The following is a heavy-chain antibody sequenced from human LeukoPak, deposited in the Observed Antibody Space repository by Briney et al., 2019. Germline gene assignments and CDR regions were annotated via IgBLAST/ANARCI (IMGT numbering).Heavy chain of an antibody. CDR1: GFTFSIYW. V-gene: IGHV3-48*02. J-gene: IGHJ1*01. Sequence: GGSLRLSCAASGFTFSIYWMTWVRQAPGQGLEWVSYISGGSGTIYYADSVKGRFTISRDNAKNSLYLEMNSLRDEDTAVYYCATYYYGSDVYFQHWGQGTLVTVSS. CDR3: ATYYYGSDVYFQH. CDR2: ISGGSGTI. D-gene: IGHD3-10*01.